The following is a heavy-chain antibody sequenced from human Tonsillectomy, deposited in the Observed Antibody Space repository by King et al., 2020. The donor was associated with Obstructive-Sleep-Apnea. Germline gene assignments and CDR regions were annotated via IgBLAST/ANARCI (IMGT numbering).Heavy chain of an antibody. Sequence: VQLVESGGGVVQPGRSLRLSCAASGFTFSSYAMHWVRQAPGKGLEWVAVISYDGSNKYYADSVKGRFTISRDNSKNTLYLQMNSLRAEDTAVYYCARDPHSCSWYTTYYYDYGLAVWGQGTTVTVSS. D-gene: IGHD6-13*01. V-gene: IGHV3-30*04. CDR3: ARDPHSCSWYTTYYYDYGLAV. CDR2: ISYDGSNK. CDR1: GFTFSSYA. J-gene: IGHJ6*02.